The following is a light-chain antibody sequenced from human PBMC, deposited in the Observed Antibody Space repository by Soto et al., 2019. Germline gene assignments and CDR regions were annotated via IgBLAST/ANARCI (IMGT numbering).Light chain of an antibody. CDR1: QSVSSY. V-gene: IGKV3-11*01. J-gene: IGKJ2*01. CDR3: QQRVNWPRFS. CDR2: DAS. Sequence: EIVLTQSPATLSLSPGERATLSCRASQSVSSYLAWYQQKPGQAPRLLIYDASNRATGIPARFSGGGSGTDVSLTISSLEPEDFAVYYCQQRVNWPRFSFGRGTKLEIK.